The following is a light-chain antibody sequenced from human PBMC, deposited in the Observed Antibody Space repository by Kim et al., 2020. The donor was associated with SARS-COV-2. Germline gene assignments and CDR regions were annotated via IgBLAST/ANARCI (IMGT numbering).Light chain of an antibody. CDR2: KVS. V-gene: IGKV2-30*01. CDR3: MYGTHWPPSFT. J-gene: IGKJ4*01. Sequence: SISCMSSQSLVFSDWKTYLNWFHQRPGQSPRRLIYKVSNRDSGVPDRFSGSGSGTDFTLKINRVEAEDVGVYYCMYGTHWPPSFTFGGGTKVDIK. CDR1: QSLVFSDWKTY.